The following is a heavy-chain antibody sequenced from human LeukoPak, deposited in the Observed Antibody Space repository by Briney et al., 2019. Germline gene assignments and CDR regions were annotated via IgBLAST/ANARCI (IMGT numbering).Heavy chain of an antibody. Sequence: GASVKVSCKASGYTFTTYAMHWVRQAPGQRLEWMGWINAGNGNTKYSQKFQGRVTITRDTSASTAYMELSSLRSEDTAVYYCTRSRNTPLFGYWGQGTLVTVSS. J-gene: IGHJ4*02. CDR3: TRSRNTPLFGY. CDR2: INAGNGNT. D-gene: IGHD3-10*01. V-gene: IGHV1-3*01. CDR1: GYTFTTYA.